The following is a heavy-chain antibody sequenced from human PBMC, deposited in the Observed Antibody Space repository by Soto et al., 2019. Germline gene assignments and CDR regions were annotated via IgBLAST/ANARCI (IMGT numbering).Heavy chain of an antibody. J-gene: IGHJ6*02. Sequence: EVQLVESGGGLGQPGGSLRLSCAASGFTFSDYWMHWVRQAPGKGLVWVSRIKGDASSIAYADSVRGRFTISRDNAKNTLYLQTHSLRAEDTAVYYCARGLRGYYGKDVWGQGTTVTVSS. CDR3: ARGLRGYYGKDV. CDR2: IKGDASSI. V-gene: IGHV3-74*01. D-gene: IGHD4-17*01. CDR1: GFTFSDYW.